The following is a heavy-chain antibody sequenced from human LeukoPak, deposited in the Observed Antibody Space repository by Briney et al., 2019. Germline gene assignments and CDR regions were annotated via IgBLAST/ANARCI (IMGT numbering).Heavy chain of an antibody. V-gene: IGHV4-4*02. CDR2: IYHSGST. CDR3: ASTDLRYFDWTRSGYYFDY. D-gene: IGHD3-9*01. CDR1: GGSISSSNW. J-gene: IGHJ4*02. Sequence: SETLSLTCAVSGGSISSSNWWSWVRQPPGKGLEWIGEIYHSGSTNYNPSLKSRVTISVDKSKNQFSLKLSSVTAADTAVYYCASTDLRYFDWTRSGYYFDYWGQGTLVTVSS.